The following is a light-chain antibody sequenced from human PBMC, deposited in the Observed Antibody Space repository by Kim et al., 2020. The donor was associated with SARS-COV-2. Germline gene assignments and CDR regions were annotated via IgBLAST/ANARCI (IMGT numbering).Light chain of an antibody. CDR1: SSNIGAGHD. J-gene: IGLJ2*01. V-gene: IGLV1-40*01. CDR3: QSGSV. Sequence: QSVLTQPPSVSGAPGQRVTISCTGNSSNIGAGHDVHWYQQLPGTAPKLLIFANNNRPSGVPDRFSGSKSGASASLAITGLQAEDEADYYCQSGSVFGGGTQLTVL. CDR2: ANN.